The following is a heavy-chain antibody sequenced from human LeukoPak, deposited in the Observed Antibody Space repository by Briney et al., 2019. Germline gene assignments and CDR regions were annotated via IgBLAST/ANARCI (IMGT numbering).Heavy chain of an antibody. CDR1: GGSISSYY. V-gene: IGHV4-59*01. D-gene: IGHD5-18*01. CDR3: ARGQLWLVHYFDY. Sequence: PSETLSLTCTVSGGSISSYYWSWIRQPPGKGLEWIGYIYYSGSTNYIPSLKSRVTISVDTSKNQFSLKLSSVTAADTAVYYCARGQLWLVHYFDYWGQGTLVTVSS. CDR2: IYYSGST. J-gene: IGHJ4*02.